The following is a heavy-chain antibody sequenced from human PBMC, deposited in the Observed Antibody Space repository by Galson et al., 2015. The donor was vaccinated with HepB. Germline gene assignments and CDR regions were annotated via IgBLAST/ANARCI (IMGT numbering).Heavy chain of an antibody. CDR3: SRLGDFSGYSSS. Sequence: SLRLSCAASGFTFSDYYMSWIRQAPGKGLEWVSYISSSSSYTNYADSVKGRFTISRDNAKNSLYLQMNSLRAEDTAVYYCSRLGDFSGYSSSWGQGTLVTVSS. CDR2: ISSSSSYT. CDR1: GFTFSDYY. V-gene: IGHV3-11*03. D-gene: IGHD6-13*01. J-gene: IGHJ4*02.